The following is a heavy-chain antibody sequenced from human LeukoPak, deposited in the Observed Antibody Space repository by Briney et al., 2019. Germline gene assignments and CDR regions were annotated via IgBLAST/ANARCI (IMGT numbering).Heavy chain of an antibody. Sequence: GGSLRLSCAASGFTFSSYGMHWVRQAPGKGLEWVAVISYDGSNKYYGDSVKGRFTISRDNAKNTLYLQMNSLRPEDTAVYYCVRHNAARAFDIWGQGTMVIVSS. V-gene: IGHV3-30*03. CDR1: GFTFSSYG. CDR3: VRHNAARAFDI. J-gene: IGHJ3*02. CDR2: ISYDGSNK. D-gene: IGHD1-1*01.